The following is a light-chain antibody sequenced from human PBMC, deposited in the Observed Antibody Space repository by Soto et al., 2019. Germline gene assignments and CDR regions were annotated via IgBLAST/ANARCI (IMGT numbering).Light chain of an antibody. Sequence: QSVLTQPASVSGSPGQSITISCTGTSSDVGGYNYVSWYQQHPGRAPKLMIYEVSNRPSGVSNRFSGSKSGNTASLTISGLQAEDEADYYCSSYTSSTFEVFGTGTKGTVL. V-gene: IGLV2-14*01. J-gene: IGLJ1*01. CDR2: EVS. CDR3: SSYTSSTFEV. CDR1: SSDVGGYNY.